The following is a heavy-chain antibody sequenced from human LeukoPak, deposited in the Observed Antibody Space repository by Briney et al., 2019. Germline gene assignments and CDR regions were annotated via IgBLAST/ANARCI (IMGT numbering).Heavy chain of an antibody. V-gene: IGHV4-59*02. CDR1: GGSVNCYY. CDR2: IYYSGAA. CDR3: ARSTNYYYFYLDV. J-gene: IGHJ6*03. Sequence: PSETLSLTCTVSGGSVNCYYWSWIRQPPGKGLEWIGFIYYSGAANYSPSLESRVTISIDTSRNQISLRLTSVTAADTAVYFCARSTNYYYFYLDVWGRGTTVTVSS.